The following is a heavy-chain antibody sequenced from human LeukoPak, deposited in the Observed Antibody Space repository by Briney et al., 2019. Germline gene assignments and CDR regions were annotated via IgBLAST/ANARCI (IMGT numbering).Heavy chain of an antibody. J-gene: IGHJ4*02. CDR3: ARDLIGSRSSYSSGAWDY. CDR2: VKQDGSEK. Sequence: GGSLRLSCAASGFTFSSYWMSWVRQAPGKGLEWVANVKQDGSEKYYVDSVKGRFTISRDNAKNSLYLQMNSLRAEDTAVYYCARDLIGSRSSYSSGAWDYWGQGTLVTVSS. D-gene: IGHD3-22*01. CDR1: GFTFSSYW. V-gene: IGHV3-7*01.